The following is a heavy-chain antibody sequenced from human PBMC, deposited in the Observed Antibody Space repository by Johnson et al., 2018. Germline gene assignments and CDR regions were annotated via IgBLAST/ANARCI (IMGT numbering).Heavy chain of an antibody. V-gene: IGHV4-39*07. Sequence: QVQLQESGPGLVKPSETLSLTCTVSGGSISTSSHYWGWIRQPPGKGLEWIGSIYYSGSAYYNPSLKSRVTISEDKSKNQSSLKLNSVTAADKAVYSCARVSAYFYYYMDVWGKGTTVTVSS. CDR2: IYYSGSA. CDR3: ARVSAYFYYYMDV. J-gene: IGHJ6*03. CDR1: GGSISTSSHY. D-gene: IGHD1-26*01.